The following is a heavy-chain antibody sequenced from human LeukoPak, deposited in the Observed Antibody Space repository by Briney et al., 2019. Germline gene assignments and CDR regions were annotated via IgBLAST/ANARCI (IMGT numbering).Heavy chain of an antibody. CDR3: ARGDGDYYYYYYGMDV. D-gene: IGHD4-17*01. Sequence: PSETLSLTCAVYGVSFSGYYWSWIRQPPGKGLEWIGEINHSGSTNYNPSLKSRVTISVDTSKNEFSLKLSSETAADTAVYYCARGDGDYYYYYYGMDVWGQGTTVTVSS. J-gene: IGHJ6*02. V-gene: IGHV4-34*01. CDR2: INHSGST. CDR1: GVSFSGYY.